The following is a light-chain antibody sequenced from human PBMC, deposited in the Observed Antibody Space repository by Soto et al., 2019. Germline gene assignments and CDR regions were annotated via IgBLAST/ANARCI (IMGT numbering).Light chain of an antibody. V-gene: IGLV2-14*01. Sequence: LTQPASVSVSPGQSITICCTGTSSDVGGYNYVSWYQQHPGKAPKLMIYEVSNRPSGVSNRFSGSKSGNTASLTISGLQAVDEADYYCTSYTSISPYVFGTGTKVTVL. CDR1: SSDVGGYNY. CDR3: TSYTSISPYV. J-gene: IGLJ1*01. CDR2: EVS.